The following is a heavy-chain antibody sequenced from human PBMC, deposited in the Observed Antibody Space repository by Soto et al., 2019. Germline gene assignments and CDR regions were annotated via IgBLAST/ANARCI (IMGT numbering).Heavy chain of an antibody. CDR2: INPNSGGT. CDR1: GYTFSGYY. CDR3: ARSLTEGYCTITGCYTRPLYGMDV. J-gene: IGHJ6*02. Sequence: VKVSCKASGYTFSGYYIHWLRQAPGQGLEWMGWINPNSGGTNYAQEFQGRVTVTRDTPTSTAYMELSRLTSDDTAVYYCARSLTEGYCTITGCYTRPLYGMDVWGQGTTVTVS. V-gene: IGHV1-2*02. D-gene: IGHD2-2*02.